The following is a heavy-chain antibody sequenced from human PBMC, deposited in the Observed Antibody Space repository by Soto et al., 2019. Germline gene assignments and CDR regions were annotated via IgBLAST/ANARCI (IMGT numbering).Heavy chain of an antibody. V-gene: IGHV1-3*01. CDR1: GYTFTSYA. CDR2: INAGNGNT. J-gene: IGHJ6*02. CDR3: ARRVRWDYYDSSGYYYGMDV. Sequence: GASVKVSCKASGYTFTSYAMHWVRQAPGQRLEWMGWINAGNGNTKYSQKFQGRVTITRDTSASTAYMELSSLRSEDTAVYYCARRVRWDYYDSSGYYYGMDVWGQGTTVTVSS. D-gene: IGHD3-22*01.